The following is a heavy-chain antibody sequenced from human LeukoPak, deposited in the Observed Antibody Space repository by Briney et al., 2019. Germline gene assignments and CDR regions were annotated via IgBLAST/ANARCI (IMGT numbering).Heavy chain of an antibody. Sequence: GGSLRLSCAASGFTFSSYAMHWVRQAPGKGLEWVAVISYDGSNKYYADSVKGRFTISRDNSKNTLYLQMNSLRAEDTAVYYCARATTCYYDRWGQGTLVTVSS. CDR1: GFTFSSYA. D-gene: IGHD3-22*01. CDR3: ARATTCYYDR. J-gene: IGHJ4*02. CDR2: ISYDGSNK. V-gene: IGHV3-30-3*01.